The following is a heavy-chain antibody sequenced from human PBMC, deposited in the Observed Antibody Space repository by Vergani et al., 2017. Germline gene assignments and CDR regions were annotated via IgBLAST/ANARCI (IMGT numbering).Heavy chain of an antibody. V-gene: IGHV3-64*07. CDR3: ARIRAYHHGNNWYLDL. CDR2: ISGNGDTA. J-gene: IGHJ2*01. CDR1: GFSFSTYA. Sequence: EVQLVESGGGLVQPGGSLRLSCVGPGFSFSTYALQWVRQAPGKGLQYVSVISGNGDTAYYADSVKDRFTISRDNARNTVYLQMGGLSPDDMGVYYCARIRAYHHGNNWYLDLWGRGTQVTVSS. D-gene: IGHD2-2*01.